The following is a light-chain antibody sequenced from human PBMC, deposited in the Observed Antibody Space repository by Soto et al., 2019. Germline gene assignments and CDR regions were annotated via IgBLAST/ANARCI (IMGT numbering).Light chain of an antibody. Sequence: ELVMTQSPATLSVSPGEGATLSCRASQSVTNSYLAWYQQKPGQAPRLLIYGASTRATGIPDRFSGGGSGTDFTLTISRLEPEDFAVYYCQQYCNWPLTFGGGTKVEIK. CDR2: GAS. V-gene: IGKV3-20*01. CDR3: QQYCNWPLT. J-gene: IGKJ4*01. CDR1: QSVTNSY.